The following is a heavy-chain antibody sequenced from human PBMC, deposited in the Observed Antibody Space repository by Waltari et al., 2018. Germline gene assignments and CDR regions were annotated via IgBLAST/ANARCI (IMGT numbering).Heavy chain of an antibody. D-gene: IGHD5-12*01. V-gene: IGHV4-59*01. CDR2: IYYSGTT. J-gene: IGHJ4*02. CDR1: GGSISTYY. CDR3: ARGYSGNYGRFDY. Sequence: QVQLQESGPGLVKPSETLSLTCTVSGGSISTYYWSWIRQPPGKGLEWIGYIYYSGTTNHNPSLTSRVTISVDTSKNQFSLKLSSVTAADTAVYYCARGYSGNYGRFDYWGQGTLVTVSS.